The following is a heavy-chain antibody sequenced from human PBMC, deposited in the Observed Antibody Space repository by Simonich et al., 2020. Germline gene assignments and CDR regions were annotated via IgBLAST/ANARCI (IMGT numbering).Heavy chain of an antibody. D-gene: IGHD1-26*01. CDR1: GGSISSYY. V-gene: IGHV4-59*08. CDR2: IYYSGST. Sequence: QVQLQESGPGLVKPSETLSLTCTVSGGSISSYYWSWIRQPPGKGLELIGYIYYSGSTNYNPSLKSRVTISGDTSKNQFSLKLSSVTAADTAVYYCARSLGYYYYYYGMDVWCQGTTVTVSS. CDR3: ARSLGYYYYYYGMDV. J-gene: IGHJ6*02.